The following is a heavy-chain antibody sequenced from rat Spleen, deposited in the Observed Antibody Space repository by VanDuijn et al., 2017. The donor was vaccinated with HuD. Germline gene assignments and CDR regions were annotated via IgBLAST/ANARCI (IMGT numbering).Heavy chain of an antibody. D-gene: IGHD1-11*01. CDR2: INTDGGTT. V-gene: IGHV5-58*01. CDR3: GKDREGGYAFVH. Sequence: EVQLVETGGGLVQPGRSLKLSCVASGFTFNSYWMYWIRQAPGKGLEWVSSINTDGGTTYYPDSVKGRFTISRDNTKNTVSLQMNSLRSEDTATYYCGKDREGGYAFVHWGQGVVVTVSS. J-gene: IGHJ2*01. CDR1: GFTFNSYW.